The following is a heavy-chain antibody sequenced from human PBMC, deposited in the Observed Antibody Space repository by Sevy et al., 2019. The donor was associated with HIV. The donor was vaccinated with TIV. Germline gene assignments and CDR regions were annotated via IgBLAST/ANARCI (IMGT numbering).Heavy chain of an antibody. D-gene: IGHD1-26*01. CDR2: IYPGDSDT. Sequence: GESLKISCKGSGYSFTTYWIGWVRQMPGKGLEWMGIIYPGDSDTRYSPSFQGQVTISPDKSISTAFLQWSSLKASDTAMYYCPRHGGSPLYEAFDIWCQGTMVTVSS. CDR3: PRHGGSPLYEAFDI. J-gene: IGHJ3*02. V-gene: IGHV5-51*01. CDR1: GYSFTTYW.